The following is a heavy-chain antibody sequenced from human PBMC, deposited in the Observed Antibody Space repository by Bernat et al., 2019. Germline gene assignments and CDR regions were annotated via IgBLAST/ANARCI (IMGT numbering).Heavy chain of an antibody. CDR2: ISYDGNNK. J-gene: IGHJ4*02. Sequence: QVHLVESGGGVVQPGRSLRLSCAASGFTFSASGMDWVRQAPGKGLEWVSLISYDGNNKNYADSVKGRFTISRDNSKNTVYLQMDSLRAEDSAIYFCARHGSEWPRDHWGLGTLVTVSS. V-gene: IGHV3-33*01. CDR3: ARHGSEWPRDH. D-gene: IGHD3-3*01. CDR1: GFTFSASG.